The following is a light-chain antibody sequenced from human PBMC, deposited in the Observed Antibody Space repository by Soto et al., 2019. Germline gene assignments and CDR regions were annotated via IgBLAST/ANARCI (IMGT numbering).Light chain of an antibody. CDR2: YSS. CDR3: QQYAYWPET. V-gene: IGKV3D-15*01. CDR1: QSVRTN. Sequence: EVMMTQFPDTVSVTPGETVTLSCGASQSVRTNLAWYQQRPGQAPRLLIHYSSTRASDIPARFSGSGSGTSFTLAISSLQSEDFAIYYCQQYAYWPETFGQGTKVEIK. J-gene: IGKJ1*01.